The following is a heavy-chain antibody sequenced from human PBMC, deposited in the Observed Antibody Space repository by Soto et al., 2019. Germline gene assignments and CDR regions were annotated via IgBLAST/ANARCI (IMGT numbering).Heavy chain of an antibody. D-gene: IGHD2-2*01. V-gene: IGHV1-18*01. CDR2: ISAYNGNT. CDR1: GYTFTSYG. J-gene: IGHJ6*03. Sequence: ASVKVSCKASGYTFTSYGISWVRQAPGQGLEWMGWISAYNGNTNYAQKLQGRVTMTTDTSTSTAYMELRGLRSDDTAVYYCARELVPAANTRNYYYYMDVWGKGTTVTVSS. CDR3: ARELVPAANTRNYYYYMDV.